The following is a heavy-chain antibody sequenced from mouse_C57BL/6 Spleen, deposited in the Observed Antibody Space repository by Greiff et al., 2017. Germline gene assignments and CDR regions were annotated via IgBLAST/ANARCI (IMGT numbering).Heavy chain of an antibody. Sequence: EVQLVESGGDLVKPGGSLKLSCAASGFTFSSYGMSWVRQTPDKRLEWVATISSGGSYTYYPDSVKGRFTISRDNAKNTLYLQMSSLKSEDTAMYYCARLDDPYYFDYWGQGTTLTVSA. CDR2: ISSGGSYT. CDR1: GFTFSSYG. J-gene: IGHJ2*01. D-gene: IGHD2-3*01. V-gene: IGHV5-6*01. CDR3: ARLDDPYYFDY.